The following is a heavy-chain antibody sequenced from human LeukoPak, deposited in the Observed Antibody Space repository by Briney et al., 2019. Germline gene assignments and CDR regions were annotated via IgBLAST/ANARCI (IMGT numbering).Heavy chain of an antibody. D-gene: IGHD6-13*01. CDR3: ARDPGDSSWYPSNWFDP. V-gene: IGHV4-4*07. CDR2: IYTSGST. J-gene: IGHJ5*02. Sequence: SEILCFTCAVPGGSITSYYWSWIRQPAGKGLYWIGRIYTSGSTNYNPSLKSRVTMSVDTSKNQFSLKLSSVTAPDTAVYYCARDPGDSSWYPSNWFDPWGKGTLDTVPS. CDR1: GGSITSYY.